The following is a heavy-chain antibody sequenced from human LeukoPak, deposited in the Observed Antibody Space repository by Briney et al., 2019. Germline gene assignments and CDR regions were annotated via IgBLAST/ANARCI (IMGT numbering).Heavy chain of an antibody. J-gene: IGHJ2*01. D-gene: IGHD6-19*01. CDR2: IYYSGST. CDR3: ARLNDIAVAGSPKDWYFDL. CDR1: GGSISGYY. V-gene: IGHV4-59*01. Sequence: PSETLSLTCIVSGGSISGYYWNWIRQAPGKGLEWIGYIYYSGSTNYNPSLKSRVALSVDTSKMQFSLKLSSETAADTAVYYCARLNDIAVAGSPKDWYFDLWGRGTLVTVSS.